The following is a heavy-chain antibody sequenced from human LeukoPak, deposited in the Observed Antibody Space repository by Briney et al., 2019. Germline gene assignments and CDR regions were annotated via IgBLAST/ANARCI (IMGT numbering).Heavy chain of an antibody. V-gene: IGHV1-2*02. D-gene: IGHD3-10*01. Sequence: ASVKVSCKASGYTFTGYSMHWVRQAPGQGLEWMGWINPNSGGTNYAQKFQGRVTMTRDTSISTAYMELSRLRSDDTAVYYCARDSDPTYYFDSGSYHSYWGQGTLVTVSS. CDR2: INPNSGGT. CDR3: ARDSDPTYYFDSGSYHSY. J-gene: IGHJ4*02. CDR1: GYTFTGYS.